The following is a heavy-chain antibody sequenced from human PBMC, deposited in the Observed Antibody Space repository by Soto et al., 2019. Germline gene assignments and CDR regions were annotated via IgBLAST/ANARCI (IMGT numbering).Heavy chain of an antibody. CDR1: GYTFTTYH. D-gene: IGHD2-2*01. J-gene: IGHJ1*01. V-gene: IGHV1-46*01. CDR3: VRGYCTSSASCEGDFQH. CDR2: IDPIGGNT. Sequence: QVQLVQSGAEVKEPGASVKISCKASGYTFTTYHIHWVRQAPGQGLDWMGMIDPIGGNTGYARKSQDRVASTRDTSTATAYIEVNRLRFDDTAMYFCVRGYCTSSASCEGDFQHWGQGTLVTVSS.